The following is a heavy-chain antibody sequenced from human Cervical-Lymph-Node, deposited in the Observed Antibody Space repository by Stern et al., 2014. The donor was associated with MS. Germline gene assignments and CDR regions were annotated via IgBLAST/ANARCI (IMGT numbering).Heavy chain of an antibody. CDR3: ARDSGSNSYNFFYYGMDV. CDR1: GFTFSTYS. V-gene: IGHV3-48*02. D-gene: IGHD1-26*01. Sequence: EVQLVESGGALVEPGGSLRLSCAASGFTFSTYSLNWVRQAPGKGLEWISYISPSSGTVYYADSVKGRFIISRDNAQNSLFLQMNSLKDDDTAVYYCARDSGSNSYNFFYYGMDVWGQGTSVTVSS. J-gene: IGHJ6*02. CDR2: ISPSSGTV.